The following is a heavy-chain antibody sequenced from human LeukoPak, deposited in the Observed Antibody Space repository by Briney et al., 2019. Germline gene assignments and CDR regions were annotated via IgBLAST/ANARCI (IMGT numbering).Heavy chain of an antibody. CDR3: ARGGRWSNTYYDFWSGYYTSYLGGWFDP. V-gene: IGHV4-34*01. CDR2: INHSGST. CDR1: GGSFSGYY. Sequence: PSETLSLTCAVYGGSFSGYYWSWIRQPPGKGLEWIGEINHSGSTNYNPSLKSRVTIPVDTSKNQFSLKLSSVTAADTAVYYCARGGRWSNTYYDFWSGYYTSYLGGWFDPWGQGTLVTVSS. D-gene: IGHD3-3*01. J-gene: IGHJ5*02.